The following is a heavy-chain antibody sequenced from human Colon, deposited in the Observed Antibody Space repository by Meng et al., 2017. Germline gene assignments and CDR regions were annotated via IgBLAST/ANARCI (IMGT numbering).Heavy chain of an antibody. CDR3: ARAEYYYDSSGYYPRGYFDY. Sequence: QLQLQESGPGLVKPSEILSLTSTVSGGSLSSRTYHWGWIRQPPGKGLEWMGSINYSGTTYYHSSLKSRVTISVDTSKMQFSLRLTSVTAADTAVYYCARAEYYYDSSGYYPRGYFDYWGQGTLVTVSS. J-gene: IGHJ4*02. CDR1: GGSLSSRTYH. D-gene: IGHD3-22*01. V-gene: IGHV4-39*01. CDR2: INYSGTT.